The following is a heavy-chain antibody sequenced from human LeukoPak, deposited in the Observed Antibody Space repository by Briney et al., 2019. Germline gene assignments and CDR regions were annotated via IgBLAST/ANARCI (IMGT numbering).Heavy chain of an antibody. Sequence: GGSESLFCAASGFTFSSYSMNWVRQAPGKGLEWLGRSRNKANSYTTEYAASVKGRFTISRVDGKNSLYLQKNSLKTEDTAVYYCARGDRGSYPYYFYYGMDLWGQGTTVTVSS. D-gene: IGHD1-26*01. CDR3: ARGDRGSYPYYFYYGMDL. CDR2: SRNKANSYTT. CDR1: GFTFSSYS. V-gene: IGHV3-72*01. J-gene: IGHJ6*01.